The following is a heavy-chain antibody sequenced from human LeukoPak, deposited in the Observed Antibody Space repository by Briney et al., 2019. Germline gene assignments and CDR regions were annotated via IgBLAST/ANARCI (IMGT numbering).Heavy chain of an antibody. CDR3: ARGTLDYFDY. CDR1: GGSITGYY. J-gene: IGHJ4*02. Sequence: PSETLSLTCTVSGGSITGYYWSWIRQPPGKGLEWIAYIYYTGSTNYNPSLKSRVTISVDTSKNQFSLKLGSVTAADTAVYYCARGTLDYFDYWGQGTLVTVSS. V-gene: IGHV4-59*01. CDR2: IYYTGST.